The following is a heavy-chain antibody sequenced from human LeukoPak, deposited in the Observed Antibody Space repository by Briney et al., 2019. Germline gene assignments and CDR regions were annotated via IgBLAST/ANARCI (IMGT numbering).Heavy chain of an antibody. CDR2: INHSGST. Sequence: SETLSLTCTVSGGSISSSSYYWGWIRQPPGKGLEWIGEINHSGSTNYNPSLKSRVTISVDTSKNQFSLKLSSVTAADTAVYYCARPVCGITMVRGTSRGFDPWGQGTLVTVSS. V-gene: IGHV4-39*07. D-gene: IGHD3-10*01. J-gene: IGHJ5*02. CDR3: ARPVCGITMVRGTSRGFDP. CDR1: GGSISSSSYY.